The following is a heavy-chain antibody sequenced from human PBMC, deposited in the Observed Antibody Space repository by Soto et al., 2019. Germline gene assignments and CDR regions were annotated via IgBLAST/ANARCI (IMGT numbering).Heavy chain of an antibody. V-gene: IGHV2-5*01. Sequence: QITLKESGPTLVKPAQIVTLTCTFSGFSLSATGETVAWLRQPPGGALEWLALIYWNDDRRYSPSLENRLTITQDTSMNQVVLTLTDIDPVDTGTYFCARRRSRTVASVDSWGPGIRVSVSS. CDR3: ARRRSRTVASVDS. CDR2: IYWNDDR. D-gene: IGHD3-3*02. CDR1: GFSLSATGET. J-gene: IGHJ4*02.